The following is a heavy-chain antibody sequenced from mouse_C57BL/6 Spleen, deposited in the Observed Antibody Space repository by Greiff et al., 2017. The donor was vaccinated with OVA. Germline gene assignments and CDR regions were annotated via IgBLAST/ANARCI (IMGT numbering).Heavy chain of an antibody. CDR3: TPYAMDY. V-gene: IGHV14-4*01. Sequence: EVQLQQSGAELVRPGASVKLSCTASGFNIKDDYMHWVKQRPEQGLEWIGWIDPENGDTEYASKFQGKATITADTSSNTSYLQLSSLTSEDTAFYYCTPYAMDYWGQGTSVTVSS. J-gene: IGHJ4*01. CDR1: GFNIKDDY. CDR2: IDPENGDT.